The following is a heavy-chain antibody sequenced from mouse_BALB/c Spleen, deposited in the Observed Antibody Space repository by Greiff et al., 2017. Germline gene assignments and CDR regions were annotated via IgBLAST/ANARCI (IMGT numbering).Heavy chain of an antibody. CDR2: ISSGGSYN. V-gene: IGHV5-6*01. CDR1: GFTFSSYG. D-gene: IGHD1-2*01. CDR3: ARQITTATCFDY. J-gene: IGHJ2*01. Sequence: DVHLVESGGDLVKPGGSLKLSCAASGFTFSSYGMSWVRQTPDKRLEWVATISSGGSYNYYPDSVKGRFTISRDNAKHTLYLQMSSLKSEDTAMYYCARQITTATCFDYWGQGTTLTVSS.